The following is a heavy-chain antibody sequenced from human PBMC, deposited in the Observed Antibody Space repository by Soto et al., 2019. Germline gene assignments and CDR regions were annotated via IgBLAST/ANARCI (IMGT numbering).Heavy chain of an antibody. CDR1: GFTFSSYG. J-gene: IGHJ4*02. D-gene: IGHD2-2*01. V-gene: IGHV3-30*18. CDR3: AKGSTYFDY. Sequence: QVQLVESGGGVVQPGRSLRLSCAASGFTFSSYGMHRVRQAPGKGLEWVAVISYDGSNKYYADSVKGRFTISRDNSKNTLYLQMNSLRAEDTAVYYCAKGSTYFDYWGQGTLVTVSS. CDR2: ISYDGSNK.